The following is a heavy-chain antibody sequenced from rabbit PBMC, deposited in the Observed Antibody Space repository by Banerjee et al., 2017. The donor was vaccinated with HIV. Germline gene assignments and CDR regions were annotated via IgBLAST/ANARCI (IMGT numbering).Heavy chain of an antibody. CDR1: GFSFSSSNY. CDR3: AGSTSGYDIGDL. V-gene: IGHV1S40*01. J-gene: IGHJ4*01. CDR2: IYVGSSGST. Sequence: QSLEESGGDLVKPGASLTLTCTASGFSFSSSNYMCWVRQAPGKGLEWIACIYVGSSGSTYYASWAKGRFTISKTSSTTVTLQMTSLTAADTATYFCAGSTSGYDIGDLWGPGTLVTVS. D-gene: IGHD1-1*01.